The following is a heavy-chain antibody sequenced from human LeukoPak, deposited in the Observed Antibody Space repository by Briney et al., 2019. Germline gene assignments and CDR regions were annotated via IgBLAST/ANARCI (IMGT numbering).Heavy chain of an antibody. CDR2: ISPNSGGT. J-gene: IGHJ6*03. D-gene: IGHD6-13*01. Sequence: ASVKVSCTASGYTFTGYYIHWVRQAPRHRLEWMGRISPNSGGTNYAQKFQSRVTMTTDTSISTAYMELSRVRSDDTALYFSAREPTSSSWYGYYYMDVWGKGTMVTVSS. CDR1: GYTFTGYY. V-gene: IGHV1-2*06. CDR3: AREPTSSSWYGYYYMDV.